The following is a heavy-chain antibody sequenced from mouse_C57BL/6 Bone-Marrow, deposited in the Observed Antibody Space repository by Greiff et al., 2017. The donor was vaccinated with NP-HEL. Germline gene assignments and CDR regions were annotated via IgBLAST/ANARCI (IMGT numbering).Heavy chain of an antibody. Sequence: EVKVVESGPGMVKPSQSLSLTCTVTGYSITSGYDWHWIRHFPGNKLEWMGYISYSGSTNYNPSLKSRISITHDTSKNHFFLKLNSVTTEDTATYYCAREGVVATEWYFDVWGTGTTVTVSS. CDR2: ISYSGST. CDR1: GYSITSGYD. D-gene: IGHD1-1*01. CDR3: AREGVVATEWYFDV. V-gene: IGHV3-1*01. J-gene: IGHJ1*03.